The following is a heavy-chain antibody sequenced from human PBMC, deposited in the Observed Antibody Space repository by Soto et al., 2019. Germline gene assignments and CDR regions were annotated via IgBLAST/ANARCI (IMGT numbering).Heavy chain of an antibody. CDR3: ARDPRYDFWSGPYGMDV. Sequence: SETLSLPCTVSGGSISSGGYYWSWIRQHPGKGLEWIGYIYYSGSTYYNPSLKSRVTISVDTSKNQFYLKLSSVTAADTAVYYCARDPRYDFWSGPYGMDVWGQGTTFTVSS. CDR1: GGSISSGGYY. J-gene: IGHJ6*02. CDR2: IYYSGST. V-gene: IGHV4-31*03. D-gene: IGHD3-3*01.